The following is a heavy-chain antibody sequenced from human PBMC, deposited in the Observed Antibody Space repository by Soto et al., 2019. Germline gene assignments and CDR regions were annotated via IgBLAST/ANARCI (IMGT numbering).Heavy chain of an antibody. CDR2: IRGSGCSA. Sequence: EVQLVESGGGLIQPGGSLRLSCTASGFTFSYYTMNWVRQAPGQGLEWVSAIRGSGCSAFYADSVKGRFAISRDNSKNTLFLQMHRLRADDTAVYCCENGGPFDMSGFYAYFHYWGQGTMVTVSS. CDR1: GFTFSYYT. CDR3: ENGGPFDMSGFYAYFHY. D-gene: IGHD3-22*01. V-gene: IGHV3-23*04. J-gene: IGHJ4*02.